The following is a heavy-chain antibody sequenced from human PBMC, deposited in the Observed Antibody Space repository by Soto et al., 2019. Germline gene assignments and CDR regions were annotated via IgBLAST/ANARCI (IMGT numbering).Heavy chain of an antibody. CDR2: INPSGGST. CDR3: ARMGKGHTNWFDP. Sequence: SVKVSCKASGYTFTSYYMHWVRQAPGQGLEWMGIINPSGGSTSYAQKFQGRVTMTRETSTSTVYMELSSLRSEDTAVYYCARMGKGHTNWFDPWGQGTLVTVSS. J-gene: IGHJ5*02. D-gene: IGHD7-27*01. V-gene: IGHV1-46*01. CDR1: GYTFTSYY.